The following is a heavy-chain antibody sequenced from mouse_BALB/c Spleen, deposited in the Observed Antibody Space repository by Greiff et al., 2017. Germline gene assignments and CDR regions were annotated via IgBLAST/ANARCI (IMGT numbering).Heavy chain of an antibody. D-gene: IGHD4-1*01. CDR2: ISSGGSYT. CDR1: GFTFSSYA. J-gene: IGHJ4*01. V-gene: IGHV5-9-3*01. CDR3: ARQKESGSMDY. Sequence: EVQVVESGGGLVKPGGSLKLSCAASGFTFSSYAMSWVRQTPEKRLEWVATISSGGSYTYYPDSVKGRFTISRDNAKNTLYLQMSSLRSEDTAMYYCARQKESGSMDYWGQGTSVTVSS.